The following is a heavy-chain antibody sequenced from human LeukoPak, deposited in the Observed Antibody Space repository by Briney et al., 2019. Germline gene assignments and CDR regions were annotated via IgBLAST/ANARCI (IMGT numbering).Heavy chain of an antibody. V-gene: IGHV3-21*01. CDR1: GFTFSSYS. Sequence: GGSLRLSCAASGFTFSSYSMNWVRQAPGKGLEWVSSISSSSRYIYYADSVKGRFTISRDDAKNSLYLQMNSLRAEDTAVYYCAREEHDYGDYEDYYYYMDVWGKGTTVTVSS. CDR3: AREEHDYGDYEDYYYYMDV. J-gene: IGHJ6*03. D-gene: IGHD4-17*01. CDR2: ISSSSRYI.